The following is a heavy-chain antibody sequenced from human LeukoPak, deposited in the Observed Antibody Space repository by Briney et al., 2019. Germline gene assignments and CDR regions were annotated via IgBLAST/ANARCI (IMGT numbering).Heavy chain of an antibody. D-gene: IGHD6-6*01. CDR3: ARGRGAARFVTIEFDY. CDR1: GFTISNSW. J-gene: IGHJ4*02. CDR2: INHRGST. V-gene: IGHV4-4*02. Sequence: PGGSLRLSCAASGFTISNSWMTWVRQAPGKGLEWIGEINHRGSTNYNPSLKSRVTMSVDTSKNQFSLKLSSVTAADTAVYYCARGRGAARFVTIEFDYWGQGALVTVSS.